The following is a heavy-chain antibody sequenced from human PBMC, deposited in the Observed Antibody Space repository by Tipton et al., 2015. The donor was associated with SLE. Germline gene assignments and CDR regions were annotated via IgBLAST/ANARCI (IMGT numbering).Heavy chain of an antibody. Sequence: QLVQSGAEVKEPGASVKVSCKPAGYTFTSYFIHWVRQAPGQGLEWMGIINPSGGSTTYAQKFQGRATMTRDTSTSTVYMELSSLRSEDTAVYYCARDSSAAAGSGYYYYYMDVWGKGTTVTVSS. CDR1: GYTFTSYF. CDR2: INPSGGST. J-gene: IGHJ6*03. V-gene: IGHV1-46*01. D-gene: IGHD6-13*01. CDR3: ARDSSAAAGSGYYYYYMDV.